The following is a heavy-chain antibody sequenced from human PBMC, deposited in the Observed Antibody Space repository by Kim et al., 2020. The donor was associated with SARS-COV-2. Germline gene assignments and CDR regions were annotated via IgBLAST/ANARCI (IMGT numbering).Heavy chain of an antibody. J-gene: IGHJ6*02. CDR3: ARDGYYGSGSYPNDYYYYYGMDV. V-gene: IGHV1-46*01. Sequence: ASVKVSCKASGYTFTSYYMHWVRQAPGQGLEWMGIINPSGGSTSYAQKFQGRVTMTRDTSTSTVYMELSSLRSEDTAVYYCARDGYYGSGSYPNDYYYYYGMDVWGQGTTVTVSS. D-gene: IGHD3-10*01. CDR1: GYTFTSYY. CDR2: INPSGGST.